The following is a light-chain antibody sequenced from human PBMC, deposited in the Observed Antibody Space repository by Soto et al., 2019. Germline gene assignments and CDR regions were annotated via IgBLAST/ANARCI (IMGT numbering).Light chain of an antibody. V-gene: IGKV3-11*01. Sequence: LTLSPETLSFSSRERATLSCRARQRLRSYVAWYQQQPGQAPRLLINAASNRATGIPARFRGRGSGTNFTPTISSLEPEDFAVYYCQQRSNWPRTFGQGTKVEIK. CDR3: QQRSNWPRT. CDR1: QRLRSY. J-gene: IGKJ1*01. CDR2: AAS.